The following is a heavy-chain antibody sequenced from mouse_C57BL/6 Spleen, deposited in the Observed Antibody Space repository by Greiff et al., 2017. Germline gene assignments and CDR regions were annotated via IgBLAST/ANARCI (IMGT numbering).Heavy chain of an antibody. V-gene: IGHV1-69*01. D-gene: IGHD2-5*01. CDR3: SRRAYSIYVGYAMDY. J-gene: IGHJ4*01. CDR2: IDPSDSYT. Sequence: VQLQQSGAELVMPGASVKLSCKASGYTFPCYWMHWVKQRPGQGLEWIGEIDPSDSYTNYNQTFKGQYTLTVDKSYSTSYMHVSRLTSEDSAVYYCSRRAYSIYVGYAMDYGGQGTSVTVSS. CDR1: GYTFPCYW.